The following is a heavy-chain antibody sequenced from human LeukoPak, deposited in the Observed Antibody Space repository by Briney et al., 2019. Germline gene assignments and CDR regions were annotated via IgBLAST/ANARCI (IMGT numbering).Heavy chain of an antibody. J-gene: IGHJ4*02. CDR2: IYSSGST. CDR1: GGSINNYY. V-gene: IGHV4-4*09. CDR3: ARHVCSSTNCYNYFDY. D-gene: IGHD2-2*02. Sequence: SETLSLTCTVSGGSINNYYWSWIRQPPGKGLEWIGYIYSSGSTNYNPSLKSRVTISVDTSKNQFSLRLSSVTAADTAVYYCARHVCSSTNCYNYFDYWGQGTLVTVSS.